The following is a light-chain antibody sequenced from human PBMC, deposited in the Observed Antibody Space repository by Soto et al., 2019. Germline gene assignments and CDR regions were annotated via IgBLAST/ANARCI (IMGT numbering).Light chain of an antibody. CDR1: QSVSSY. CDR3: QQRSNWPRT. J-gene: IGKJ1*01. V-gene: IGKV3-11*01. CDR2: DAS. Sequence: EIVLTQSPATLSLSPWEIATLSCRASQSVSSYLAWYQQKPGQAPRLLIYDASNRATGIPARFSGSGSGTDFTLTISSLEPEDFAVYYCQQRSNWPRTFGQGTKVDNK.